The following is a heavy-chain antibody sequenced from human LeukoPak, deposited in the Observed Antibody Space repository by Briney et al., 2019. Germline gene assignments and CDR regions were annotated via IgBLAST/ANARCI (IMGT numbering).Heavy chain of an antibody. CDR1: GYTFTNHD. CDR2: MNPNSGNT. J-gene: IGHJ4*02. D-gene: IGHD4-17*01. CDR3: ASLGSSDGDYPFDY. V-gene: IGHV1-8*01. Sequence: ASVKVSCKASGYTFTNHDINWVRQATGQGLEWMGWMNPNSGNTGYAQKFQGRVTMTRNTSISTAYMELSSLRSEDTAVYYCASLGSSDGDYPFDYWGQGTLVTVSS.